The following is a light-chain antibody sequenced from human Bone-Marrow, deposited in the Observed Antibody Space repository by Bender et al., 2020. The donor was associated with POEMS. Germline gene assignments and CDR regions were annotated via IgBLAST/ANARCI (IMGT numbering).Light chain of an antibody. CDR2: KDT. CDR3: QSSDSSETSVL. Sequence: SHDLKQPPSVSVSPGQTARITCSGDVFPRQYAYWYQQKPGQAPVLVISKDTERPSGIPERFSGSNSGTTVTLTISGVQAEDEADYYCQSSDSSETSVLFGGGTKLTVL. V-gene: IGLV3-25*03. J-gene: IGLJ2*01. CDR1: VFPRQY.